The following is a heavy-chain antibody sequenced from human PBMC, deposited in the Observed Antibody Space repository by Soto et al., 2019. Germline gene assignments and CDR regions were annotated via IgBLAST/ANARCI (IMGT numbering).Heavy chain of an antibody. J-gene: IGHJ4*02. Sequence: QVQLQQWGAGLLKSSETLSLTCAVYGGSFSGDYWSWIRQPPGKGLEWIGEINRRGSTKYNPSLKSRVTITVDTSKNQFSLKVTSVTAADTAVYYCARQGDSTMAIFDYWGQGALVTVSS. CDR3: ARQGDSTMAIFDY. CDR1: GGSFSGDY. D-gene: IGHD5-18*01. CDR2: INRRGST. V-gene: IGHV4-34*01.